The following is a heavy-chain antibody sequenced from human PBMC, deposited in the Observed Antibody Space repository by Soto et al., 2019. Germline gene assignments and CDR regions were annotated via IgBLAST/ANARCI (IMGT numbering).Heavy chain of an antibody. Sequence: EVQLLESGGGLVQPGGSLRLSCAASGFTFSSYAMSWVRQAPGKGLEWVSAISGSGGSTYYADSVKGRFTISRDNSKNTLYLPMNSLRAEDTSVYYCARTVVVVAARFDYWGQGTLVTVSS. CDR1: GFTFSSYA. J-gene: IGHJ4*02. D-gene: IGHD2-15*01. CDR2: ISGSGGST. CDR3: ARTVVVVAARFDY. V-gene: IGHV3-23*01.